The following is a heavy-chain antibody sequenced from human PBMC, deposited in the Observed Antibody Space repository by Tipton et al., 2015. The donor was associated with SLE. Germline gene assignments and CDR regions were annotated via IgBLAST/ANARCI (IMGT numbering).Heavy chain of an antibody. J-gene: IGHJ4*02. CDR1: GFTVSSNY. CDR2: IYTRT. V-gene: IGHV3-53*01. Sequence: SLRLSCAASGFTVSSNYMAWVRQAPGKGLEWVSIIYTRTYYTDSVKGRFTISRDDSKNTLFLQMSSLRAEDTAVYYCAKGGPGGIHFDYWGPGILVTVSS. CDR3: AKGGPGGIHFDY. D-gene: IGHD3-10*01.